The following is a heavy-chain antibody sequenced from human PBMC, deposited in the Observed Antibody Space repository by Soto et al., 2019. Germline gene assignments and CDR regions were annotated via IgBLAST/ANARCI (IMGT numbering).Heavy chain of an antibody. CDR2: ISYDGSNK. Sequence: GGSLRLSCAASGFTFSGYGMHWVRQAPGKGLEWVAVISYDGSNKYYADSVKGRSTISRDNSKNTLYLQMNSLRAEDTAVYYCAKDFITIVRGARGMVYYYGMDVWGQGTTVTVSS. CDR1: GFTFSGYG. D-gene: IGHD3-10*01. CDR3: AKDFITIVRGARGMVYYYGMDV. V-gene: IGHV3-30*18. J-gene: IGHJ6*02.